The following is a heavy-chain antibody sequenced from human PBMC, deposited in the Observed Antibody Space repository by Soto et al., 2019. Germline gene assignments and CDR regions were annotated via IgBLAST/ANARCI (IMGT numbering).Heavy chain of an antibody. CDR1: GFTFGSYS. V-gene: IGHV3-21*01. CDR3: ARGPLTDPFGLVFDY. Sequence: KPGGSLRLSCAASGFTFGSYSMNWLRQAPGKGLEWVASISSSSGFINDADSVKGRFTISRDNAKNSLYLQMNSLRAEDTAVYYCARGPLTDPFGLVFDYWGQGTLVTVSS. D-gene: IGHD3-3*01. J-gene: IGHJ4*02. CDR2: ISSSSGFI.